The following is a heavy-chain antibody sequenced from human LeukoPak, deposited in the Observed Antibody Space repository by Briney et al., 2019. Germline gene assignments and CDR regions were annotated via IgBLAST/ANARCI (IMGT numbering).Heavy chain of an antibody. V-gene: IGHV4-59*01. D-gene: IGHD3-10*01. CDR2: IYYNGDT. J-gene: IGHJ5*02. CDR1: GGSITGYS. CDR3: VRGPYGSSISNWFDP. Sequence: PSETLSLTCSVSGGSITGYSWSWIRQTPGKGLEWIGYIYYNGDTHYNPSLNSRLSMSVDTPNKQFSLNLRSVTAADTAVYYCVRGPYGSSISNWFDPWGQGLLVSVSS.